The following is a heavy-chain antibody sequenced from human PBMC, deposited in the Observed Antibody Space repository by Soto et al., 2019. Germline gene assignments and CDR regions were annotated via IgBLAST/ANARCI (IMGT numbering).Heavy chain of an antibody. D-gene: IGHD6-13*01. CDR2: ISSSSSYI. J-gene: IGHJ6*04. V-gene: IGHV3-21*01. CDR3: ARDNGAAAGTLIPYYYYDMDV. Sequence: PGGSLRLSCAASGFTFSSYSMNWVRQAPGKGLEWVSSISSSSSYIYYADSVKGRFTISRDNAKNSLYLQMNSLRAEDTAVYYCARDNGAAAGTLIPYYYYDMDVWGKGTTVTFSS. CDR1: GFTFSSYS.